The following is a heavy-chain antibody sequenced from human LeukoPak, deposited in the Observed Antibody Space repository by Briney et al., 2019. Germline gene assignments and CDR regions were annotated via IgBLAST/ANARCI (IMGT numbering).Heavy chain of an antibody. CDR2: IYYSGST. Sequence: SQTLSLTCTVSGDSISSGSYYWSWIRQPPGKGLEWIGYIYYSGSTNYNPSLKSRVTISVDTSKNQFSLKLSSVTAADTAVYYCARAGFNWFDPWGQGTLVTVSS. J-gene: IGHJ5*02. CDR3: ARAGFNWFDP. CDR1: GDSISSGSYY. V-gene: IGHV4-61*01. D-gene: IGHD1-14*01.